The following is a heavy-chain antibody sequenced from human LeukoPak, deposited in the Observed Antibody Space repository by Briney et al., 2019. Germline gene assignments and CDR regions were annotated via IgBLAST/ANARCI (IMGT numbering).Heavy chain of an antibody. V-gene: IGHV4-39*01. D-gene: IGHD4-4*01. J-gene: IGHJ4*02. CDR1: GGSISSSSTSY. Sequence: PSETLSLTCTVSGGSISSSSTSYWTWIRQPPGKGLEWIGSIHYSGSTYYNPSLKSRVTISVDTSKNQFSLKLSSVTAADTAVYYCANLLMTTVTVEWGQGTLVTVSS. CDR3: ANLLMTTVTVE. CDR2: IHYSGST.